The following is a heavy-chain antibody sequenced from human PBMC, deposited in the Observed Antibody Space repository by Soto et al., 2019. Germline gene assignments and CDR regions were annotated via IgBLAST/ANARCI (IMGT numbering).Heavy chain of an antibody. D-gene: IGHD3-10*01. J-gene: IGHJ6*02. V-gene: IGHV4-61*01. CDR2: IYYSGST. CDR3: ARGGRAYYGSGSYYYYYYGTDV. Sequence: PSETLSLTCTVSGGSVSSGSYYWSWIRQPPGKGLEWIGYIYYSGSTNYNPSLKSRVTISVDTSKNQFSLKLSSVTAADTAVYYCARGGRAYYGSGSYYYYYYGTDVWGQGTTVTVSS. CDR1: GGSVSSGSYY.